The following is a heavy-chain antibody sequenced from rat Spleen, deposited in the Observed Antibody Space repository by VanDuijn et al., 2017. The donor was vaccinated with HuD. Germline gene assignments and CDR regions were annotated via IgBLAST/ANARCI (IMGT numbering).Heavy chain of an antibody. CDR2: IKYEDFTP. V-gene: IGHV5-22*01. CDR3: VRLYNNYGYGYFDF. D-gene: IGHD1-11*01. CDR1: GFTFSHFY. J-gene: IGHJ1*01. Sequence: EVQLVESGGGLVQPGRSMKVSCAASGFTFSHFYIAWVRQAPKKGLEWIASIKYEDFTPYYGDSVMGRFTISRDDGEHTLYLQMNSLRSWYTATDYCVRLYNNYGYGYFDFWGPGTMVTVSS.